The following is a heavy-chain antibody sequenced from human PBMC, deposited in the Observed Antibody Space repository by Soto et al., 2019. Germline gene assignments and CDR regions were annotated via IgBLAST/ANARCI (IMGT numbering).Heavy chain of an antibody. CDR1: GGSVSSGSYN. V-gene: IGHV4-61*01. CDR3: ARGIEGWYQGRYYYGMDV. J-gene: IGHJ6*02. CDR2: IYYSGST. D-gene: IGHD6-19*01. Sequence: QVQLQESGPGLVKPSETLSLTCTVSGGSVSSGSYNWSWIRQPPGKGLEWIGYIYYSGSTNYNPSLKSRVTISVDTSKNQFSLKLSSVTATDTAVYYCARGIEGWYQGRYYYGMDVWGQGTKVTVSS.